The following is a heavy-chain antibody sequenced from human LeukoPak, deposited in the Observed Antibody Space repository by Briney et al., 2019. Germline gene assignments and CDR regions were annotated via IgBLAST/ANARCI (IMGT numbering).Heavy chain of an antibody. CDR3: ALATIFGVVPLFDP. CDR1: GGSFSGYY. Sequence: PSGTLSLTCAVYGGSFSGYYWSWIRQPPGKGLEWIGEINHSGSTNYNPSLKSRVTISVDTSKNQFSLKLSSVTAADTAVYYCALATIFGVVPLFDPWGQGTLVTVSS. J-gene: IGHJ5*02. CDR2: INHSGST. V-gene: IGHV4-34*01. D-gene: IGHD3-3*01.